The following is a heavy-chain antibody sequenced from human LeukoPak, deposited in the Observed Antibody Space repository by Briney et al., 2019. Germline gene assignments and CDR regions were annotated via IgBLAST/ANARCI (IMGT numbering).Heavy chain of an antibody. J-gene: IGHJ6*03. V-gene: IGHV6-1*01. CDR3: ARRARLQSFMDV. CDR2: TYYRSKWYN. Sequence: SQTLSLTCVISGDSVSSNSASWNWIRQSPSRGLEWLGRTYYRSKWYNDYAVSVKSRIAINPDTSKNQFSLQLSSVTAADTAVYYCARRARLQSFMDVWGKGTTVTVSS. CDR1: GDSVSSNSAS. D-gene: IGHD4-11*01.